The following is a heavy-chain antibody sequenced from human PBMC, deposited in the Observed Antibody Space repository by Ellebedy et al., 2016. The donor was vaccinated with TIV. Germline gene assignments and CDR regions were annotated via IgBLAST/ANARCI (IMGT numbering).Heavy chain of an antibody. Sequence: MPSETLSLTCTVSGVSINNYYWSWVRQPPGKGLEWVGYIFYTGRTNYSPSLKSRVSMSIDTSKNQFSLKLTSVTAADTAVYYCARLTPVAAAGPDYYYHSLDVWGQGTTVTVSS. V-gene: IGHV4-59*12. CDR3: ARLTPVAAAGPDYYYHSLDV. D-gene: IGHD6-13*01. J-gene: IGHJ6*02. CDR1: GVSINNYY. CDR2: IFYTGRT.